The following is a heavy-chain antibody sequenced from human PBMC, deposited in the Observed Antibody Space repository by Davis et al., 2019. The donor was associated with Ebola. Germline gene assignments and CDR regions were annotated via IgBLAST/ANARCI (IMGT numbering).Heavy chain of an antibody. CDR3: ARDRPIFGVDWFDP. CDR1: GYTFTSYA. D-gene: IGHD3-3*01. V-gene: IGHV1-3*01. J-gene: IGHJ5*02. Sequence: ASVKVSCKASGYTFTSYAMHWVRQAPGQRLEWMGWINAGNGNTKYSQKFQGRVTITRDTSASTAYMELSSLRSEDTAVYYCARDRPIFGVDWFDPWGQGTLVTVSS. CDR2: INAGNGNT.